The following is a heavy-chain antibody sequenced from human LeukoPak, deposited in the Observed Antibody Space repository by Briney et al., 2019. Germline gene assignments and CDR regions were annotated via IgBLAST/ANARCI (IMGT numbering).Heavy chain of an antibody. V-gene: IGHV3-74*01. CDR2: IKGDGIST. CDR1: GFDFSSNW. Sequence: GGSLRLSYAASGFDFSSNWMHWVRHAPGQGLVWVSRIKGDGISTNYADSVKGRFTISRDIAKNTLYLQMNSLRAEDTGVYYCAKDHYWSIDYWGRGALVTVSS. CDR3: AKDHYWSIDY. D-gene: IGHD3-3*01. J-gene: IGHJ4*02.